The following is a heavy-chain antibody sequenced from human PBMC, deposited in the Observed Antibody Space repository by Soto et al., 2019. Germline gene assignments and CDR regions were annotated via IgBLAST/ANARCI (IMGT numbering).Heavy chain of an antibody. V-gene: IGHV3-66*01. CDR2: IYSGGST. D-gene: IGHD3-16*01. CDR3: AGPGEQHRY. J-gene: IGHJ4*02. CDR1: GFTVSSNH. Sequence: EVQLVESGGGLVQPGGSLRLSCAASGFTVSSNHMSWVRQAPGKGLEWVSLIYSGGSTYYADSVKGRFTFSRDNSKNTRDLQRNSLRAEDTAVYDCAGPGEQHRYWGQGTLVTVSS.